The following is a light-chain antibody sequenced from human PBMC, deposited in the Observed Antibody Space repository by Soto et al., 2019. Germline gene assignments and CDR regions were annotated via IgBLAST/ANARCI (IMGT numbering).Light chain of an antibody. Sequence: DIQLTQYPSSLSASVGDTVTIPCRASQTISTYLLWYHQKPGRAPNLLIYNASTLHSGVPSRFSGSGSGTDFTLTISSLQPEDFATYYCQQSYSTLRTFGQGTKVDIK. V-gene: IGKV1-39*01. CDR1: QTISTY. CDR2: NAS. CDR3: QQSYSTLRT. J-gene: IGKJ1*01.